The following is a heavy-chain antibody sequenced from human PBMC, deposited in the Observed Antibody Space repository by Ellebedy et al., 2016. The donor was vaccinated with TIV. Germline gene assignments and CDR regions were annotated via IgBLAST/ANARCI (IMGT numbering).Heavy chain of an antibody. CDR2: ISWNSGSI. Sequence: SLKISXATSGFTFDDYAMHWVRQAPGKGLEWVSGISWNSGSIGYADSVKGRFTISRDNSKNTLYLQMNSLRAEDTAVYYCANSDPYWGQGTLVTVSS. CDR1: GFTFDDYA. CDR3: ANSDPY. J-gene: IGHJ4*02. V-gene: IGHV3-9*01. D-gene: IGHD1-26*01.